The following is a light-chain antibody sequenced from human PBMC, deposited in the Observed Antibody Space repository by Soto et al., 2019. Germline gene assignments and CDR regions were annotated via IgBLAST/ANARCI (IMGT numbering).Light chain of an antibody. CDR3: QQYDNLSL. J-gene: IGKJ2*01. Sequence: DLQMTQSPSSLSASVGDRVTITCQASQDISNYLNWHQQKPGKAPKLLIYDASNLETGVPSRFSGSGSGTDFTFTISSLQPEDIATYYCQQYDNLSLFGQGTKLEIK. V-gene: IGKV1-33*01. CDR1: QDISNY. CDR2: DAS.